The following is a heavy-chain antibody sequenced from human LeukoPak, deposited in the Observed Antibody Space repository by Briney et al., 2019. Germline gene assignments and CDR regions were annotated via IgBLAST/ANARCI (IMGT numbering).Heavy chain of an antibody. CDR3: ATDGGGRTHYYYYYMDV. CDR2: ISYDGSNK. V-gene: IGHV3-30-3*01. Sequence: PGRSLRLSCAASGFTFSSYGMHWVRQAPGKGLEWVAVISYDGSNKYYADSVKGRFTISRDNSKNTLYLQMNSLRAEDTAVYYCATDGGGRTHYYYYYMDVWGKGTTVTVSS. CDR1: GFTFSSYG. J-gene: IGHJ6*03. D-gene: IGHD3-16*01.